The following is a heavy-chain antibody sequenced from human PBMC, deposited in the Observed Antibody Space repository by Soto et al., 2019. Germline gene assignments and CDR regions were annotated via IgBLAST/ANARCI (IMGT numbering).Heavy chain of an antibody. Sequence: QLQLVESGGGVVHPGRSLRLSCAASGFTFSSYGMHWVRQAPGKGLEWVAIIWYDGSKKYYADSVKGRFTISRDNSKNTLFLQMNSLRADDTAVYYCARPYFHGGKDWFFDYWGQGPLVTVSS. CDR3: ARPYFHGGKDWFFDY. D-gene: IGHD3-9*01. CDR2: IWYDGSKK. V-gene: IGHV3-33*01. J-gene: IGHJ4*02. CDR1: GFTFSSYG.